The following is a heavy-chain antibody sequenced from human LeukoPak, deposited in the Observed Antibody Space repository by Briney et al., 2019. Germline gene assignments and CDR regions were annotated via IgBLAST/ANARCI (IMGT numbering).Heavy chain of an antibody. CDR1: GYSFTSYW. D-gene: IGHD4-17*01. CDR3: ASRGSSGDHALAFDI. V-gene: IGHV5-51*01. CDR2: IYPGDSDT. J-gene: IGHJ3*02. Sequence: ISCEGSGYSFTSYWIGWVRQVPGKGLEWMGIIYPGDSDTRYSPSFQGQVTISAEKSIRTASLQWSSLRASDTAMYYCASRGSSGDHALAFDIWGQGTMVTVSS.